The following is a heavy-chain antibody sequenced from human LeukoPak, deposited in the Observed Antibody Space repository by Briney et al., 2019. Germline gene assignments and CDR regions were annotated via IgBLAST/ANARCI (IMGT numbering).Heavy chain of an antibody. CDR3: VRESNDLVTGYYDY. CDR1: GFTFSTYD. Sequence: GGSLRLSCAASGFTFSTYDFHWVRQATGKGLEWVSAIDTGFDTYYPGSVKGRFTISRENAKNSVFLQMDSLGVGDTAVYYCVRESNDLVTGYYDYWGQGILVTVSS. CDR2: IDTGFDT. V-gene: IGHV3-13*01. D-gene: IGHD3-9*01. J-gene: IGHJ4*02.